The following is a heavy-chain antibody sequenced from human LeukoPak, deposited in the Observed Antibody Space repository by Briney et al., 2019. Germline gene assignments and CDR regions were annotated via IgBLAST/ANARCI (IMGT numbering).Heavy chain of an antibody. CDR2: IYPGDSDT. CDR1: GYSFTSYW. J-gene: IGHJ3*02. V-gene: IGHV5-51*01. CDR3: GRIQAAGSLKDSFDI. Sequence: GESLKISCKGSGYSFTSYWIGWVRQMPGKGLEWMGIIYPGDSDTRYSPSFQGQVTISADKSISTAYLQWSSLKASDSAMYYCGRIQAAGSLKDSFDIWGQGTMVTVSS. D-gene: IGHD6-13*01.